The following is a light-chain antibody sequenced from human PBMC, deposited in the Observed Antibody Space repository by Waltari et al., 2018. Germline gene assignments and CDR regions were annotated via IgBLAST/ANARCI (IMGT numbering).Light chain of an antibody. J-gene: IGKJ3*01. CDR2: WAS. Sequence: DIVMTQSPDSLAVSLGERATINRKSRQSVFFSSNNRNYLAWYKQKPGQSPKLVLYWASTRESGVPDRFSGSGSATDFTLTISSLQAEDVAVYSCQQYYSSPFTFGPGTKLEIK. CDR1: QSVFFSSNNRNY. CDR3: QQYYSSPFT. V-gene: IGKV4-1*01.